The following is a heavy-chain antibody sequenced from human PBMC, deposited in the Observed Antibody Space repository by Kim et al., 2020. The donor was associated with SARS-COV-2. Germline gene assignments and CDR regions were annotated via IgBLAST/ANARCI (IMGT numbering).Heavy chain of an antibody. J-gene: IGHJ6*02. CDR1: GGSVSSGSYY. CDR2: IYYSGST. D-gene: IGHD6-25*01. CDR3: ARDWERLGGEYYYYGMDV. Sequence: SETLSLTCTVSGGSVSSGSYYWSWIRQPPGKGLEWIGYIYYSGSTNYNPSLKSRVTISVDTSKNQFSLKLSSVTAADTAVYYCARDWERLGGEYYYYGMDVWGQGTTVTVSS. V-gene: IGHV4-61*01.